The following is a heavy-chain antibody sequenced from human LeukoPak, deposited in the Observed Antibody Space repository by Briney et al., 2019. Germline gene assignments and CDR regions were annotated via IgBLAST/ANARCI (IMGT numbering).Heavy chain of an antibody. CDR2: ITDTGGLT. V-gene: IGHV3-23*01. CDR1: GFTFSTYA. D-gene: IGHD6-19*01. J-gene: IGHJ4*02. CDR3: AKNSRVVSSGSEDTLGGIDF. Sequence: PGGSLRLSCAASGFTFSTYAMSWVRQAPGKGLQWVSTITDTGGLTYYADSVKGRFTMSRDNSKNTLYLQMNSLRVEDTAIYYCAKNSRVVSSGSEDTLGGIDFWGQGTLVTVSS.